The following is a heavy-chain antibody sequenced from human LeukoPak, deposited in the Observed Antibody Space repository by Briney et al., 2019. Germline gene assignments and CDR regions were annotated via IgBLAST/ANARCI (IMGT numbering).Heavy chain of an antibody. CDR2: TRNKANSYTT. CDR3: ARDSYGSGRGAFDY. V-gene: IGHV3-72*01. Sequence: GGSLRLSCAASGFTFSDHYMDWVRQAPGKGLEWVGRTRNKANSYTTEYAASVKGRFTISRDDSKNSLYLQMNSLKTEDTAVYYCARDSYGSGRGAFDYWGQGTLVTVSS. J-gene: IGHJ4*02. D-gene: IGHD3-10*01. CDR1: GFTFSDHY.